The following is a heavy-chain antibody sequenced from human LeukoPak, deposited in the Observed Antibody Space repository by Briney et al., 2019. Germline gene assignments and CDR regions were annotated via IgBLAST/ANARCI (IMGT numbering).Heavy chain of an antibody. Sequence: PGGSLRLSCGTSGFRFRTYAMTWVRQAPGKGLEWVSTITDVGDRVLYIDSVRGRFTIFRDDSKNTLYLQMNSLRAEDTAVYYCTKDQDFRLGSMDFWGQGTLVTVSS. V-gene: IGHV3-23*01. D-gene: IGHD7-27*01. J-gene: IGHJ4*02. CDR3: TKDQDFRLGSMDF. CDR1: GFRFRTYA. CDR2: ITDVGDRV.